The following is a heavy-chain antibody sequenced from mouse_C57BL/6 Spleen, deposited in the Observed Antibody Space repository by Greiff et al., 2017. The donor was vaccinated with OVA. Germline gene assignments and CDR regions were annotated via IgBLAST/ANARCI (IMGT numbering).Heavy chain of an antibody. CDR3: AKNRYYYGSSYAMDY. D-gene: IGHD1-1*01. CDR1: GFSLTSYG. Sequence: VQLQQSGPGLVQPSQSLSITCTVSGFSLTSYGVHWVRQSPGKGLEWLGVIWRGGSTDYNAAFMSRLSITKDNSNSHVFFKMTSLQSADTAIYDCAKNRYYYGSSYAMDYWGQGTSVTVSS. J-gene: IGHJ4*01. CDR2: IWRGGST. V-gene: IGHV2-5*01.